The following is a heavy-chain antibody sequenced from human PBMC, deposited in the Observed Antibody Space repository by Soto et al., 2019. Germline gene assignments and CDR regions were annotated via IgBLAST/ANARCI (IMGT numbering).Heavy chain of an antibody. CDR1: GYSFTTYW. J-gene: IGHJ4*02. V-gene: IGHV5-51*01. CDR3: ARQTNKAAAELDF. CDR2: IYPADSDT. D-gene: IGHD6-13*01. Sequence: GASLKISCKCSGYSFTTYWIGWVRQMPGKGLEWLGIIYPADSDTRFSPSFQGQVTMSADKSISTAYLQWSRLKASDSAMYYCARQTNKAAAELDFWGQGTLVTVSS.